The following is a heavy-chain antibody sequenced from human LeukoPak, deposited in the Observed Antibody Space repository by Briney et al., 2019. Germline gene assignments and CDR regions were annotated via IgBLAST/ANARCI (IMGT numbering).Heavy chain of an antibody. J-gene: IGHJ5*02. D-gene: IGHD6-13*01. Sequence: ASVKVSCRASGYSLIVYYMHWIRQAPGQGLEWMGWINPRSGETKYAQKFQGRVTMTRDTSISTAYMEMSRLRSEDTAVYYCARDVFAGYSTHHRFDPWGQGTLVTVSS. V-gene: IGHV1-2*02. CDR3: ARDVFAGYSTHHRFDP. CDR2: INPRSGET. CDR1: GYSLIVYY.